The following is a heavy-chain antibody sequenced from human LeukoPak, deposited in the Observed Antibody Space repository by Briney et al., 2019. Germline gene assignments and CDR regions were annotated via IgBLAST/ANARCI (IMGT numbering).Heavy chain of an antibody. V-gene: IGHV3-7*03. J-gene: IGHJ4*02. CDR2: IKQDGSEK. CDR1: GFTFSSYG. D-gene: IGHD3-22*01. CDR3: AKNRLALNN. Sequence: GGSLRLSCAASGFTFSSYGMHWVRQAPGKGLEWVANIKQDGSEKYYVDSVKGRFTISRDNAKNSLYLQMNSLRVEDTAVYYCAKNRLALNNWGQGTLVTVSS.